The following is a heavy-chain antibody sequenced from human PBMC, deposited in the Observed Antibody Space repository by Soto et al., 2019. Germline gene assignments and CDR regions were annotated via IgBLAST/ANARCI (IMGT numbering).Heavy chain of an antibody. CDR2: IYPDDSDT. D-gene: IGHD6-19*01. Sequence: GESLKLSCPGSGYSFTSYLIAWVRQMPGKGLEWMGIIYPDDSDTRYSPSFQGQVTISADKSISTAYLQWSSLKASDTAMYYCARPIAVAGQYGMDVWGQGTTVTVSS. V-gene: IGHV5-51*01. CDR3: ARPIAVAGQYGMDV. CDR1: GYSFTSYL. J-gene: IGHJ6*02.